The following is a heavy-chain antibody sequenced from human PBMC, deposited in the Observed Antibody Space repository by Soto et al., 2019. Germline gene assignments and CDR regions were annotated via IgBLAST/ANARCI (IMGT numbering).Heavy chain of an antibody. CDR1: GGTFSSYA. CDR2: IIPIFGTA. Sequence: SVKVSCKASGGTFSSYAISWVRQAPGQGLEWMGGIIPIFGTANYTQKFQGRVTITADESTSTAYMELSSLRPEGTAVYYCARVDGNYDILTGYSPIYYGMDVWGQGTTVTVSS. V-gene: IGHV1-69*13. J-gene: IGHJ6*02. D-gene: IGHD3-9*01. CDR3: ARVDGNYDILTGYSPIYYGMDV.